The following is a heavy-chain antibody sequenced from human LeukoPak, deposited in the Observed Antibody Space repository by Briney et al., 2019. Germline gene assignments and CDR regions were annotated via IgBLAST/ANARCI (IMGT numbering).Heavy chain of an antibody. V-gene: IGHV3-9*01. CDR3: AKERQQLVHGGWFDP. CDR2: ISWNSGSI. D-gene: IGHD6-13*01. Sequence: HPGGSLRLSCAASGFTFDDYAMHWVRQAPGKGLEWVSGISWNSGSIGYADSVKGRFTISRDNAKNSLYLQMNSLRAEDTALYYCAKERQQLVHGGWFDPWGQGTLVTVSS. J-gene: IGHJ5*02. CDR1: GFTFDDYA.